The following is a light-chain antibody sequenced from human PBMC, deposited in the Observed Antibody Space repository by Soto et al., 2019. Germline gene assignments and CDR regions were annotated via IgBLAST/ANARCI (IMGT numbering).Light chain of an antibody. J-gene: IGLJ2*01. CDR1: XSNIGNNY. CDR3: GTWDSSLSAVV. Sequence: QSVLTQPPSVSAAPGQKVTIXXSGXXSNIGNNYVSWYQQLPGTAPKLLIYDNNKRPSGIPDRFSGSKSGTSATLGITGLQTGDEADYYCGTWDSSLSAVVFGGGTKLTVL. CDR2: DNN. V-gene: IGLV1-51*01.